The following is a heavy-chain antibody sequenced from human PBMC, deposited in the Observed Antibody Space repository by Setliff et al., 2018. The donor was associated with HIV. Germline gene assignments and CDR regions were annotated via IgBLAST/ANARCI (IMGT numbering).Heavy chain of an antibody. CDR2: INPSGGST. D-gene: IGHD1-26*01. CDR3: GRDMEGWSGSYGGSFDY. J-gene: IGHJ4*02. V-gene: IGHV1-46*01. CDR1: GYTFTSYY. Sequence: ASVKVSCKASGYTFTSYYMHWVRQAPGHGLEWMGIINPSGGSTSYAQKFQDRITMTRDTSTSTVYMELSSLRSEDTAVYYCGRDMEGWSGSYGGSFDYWGQGTLVTVSS.